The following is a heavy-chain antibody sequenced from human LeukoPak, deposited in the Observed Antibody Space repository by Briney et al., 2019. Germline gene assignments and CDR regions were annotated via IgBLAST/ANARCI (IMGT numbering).Heavy chain of an antibody. J-gene: IGHJ3*02. D-gene: IGHD3-22*01. CDR2: ISGSGGST. CDR1: GFTFSSYA. CDR3: AKDMIVVVDAFDI. V-gene: IGHV3-23*01. Sequence: PGGSLRLSCAASGFTFSSYAMSWVRQAPGKGLEWVSAISGSGGSTYYADSVKGRFTISRDSSKNTLYLQMNSLRAEDTAVYYCAKDMIVVVDAFDIWGQGTMVTVSS.